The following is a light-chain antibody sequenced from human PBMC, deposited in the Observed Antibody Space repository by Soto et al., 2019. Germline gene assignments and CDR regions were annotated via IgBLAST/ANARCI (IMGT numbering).Light chain of an antibody. CDR2: DDS. J-gene: IGLJ1*01. V-gene: IGLV3-21*02. Sequence: YELTQPPSVSVAPGQTARITCGGTNIGSKSVHWYQQKPGQAPVLVVYDDSDRPSGIPERFSGSNSGNTATLTISRVEAGDEADYYCQVWDSSSDHSYVFGTGTKVTVL. CDR3: QVWDSSSDHSYV. CDR1: NIGSKS.